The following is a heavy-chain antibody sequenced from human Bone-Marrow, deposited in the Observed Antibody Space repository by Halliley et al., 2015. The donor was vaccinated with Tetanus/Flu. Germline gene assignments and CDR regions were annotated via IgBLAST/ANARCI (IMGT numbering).Heavy chain of an antibody. Sequence: KGLDWVANINFDGSETNYVDSVRGRFTISRDNPQTSLFLQMNSRRGEDPAVYYCAREGAGLDSWGQGTLVTVSS. CDR3: AREGAGLDS. CDR2: INFDGSET. V-gene: IGHV3-7*01. J-gene: IGHJ4*02.